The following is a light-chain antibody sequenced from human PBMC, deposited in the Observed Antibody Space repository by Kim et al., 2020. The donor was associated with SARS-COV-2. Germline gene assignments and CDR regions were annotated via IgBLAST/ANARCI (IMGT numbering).Light chain of an antibody. J-gene: IGKJ2*03. CDR1: QSISTW. CDR3: QHYNTYSS. CDR2: MAS. Sequence: LSSSVGDIVTIACRASQSISTWLAWYQQKPGKAPKLLIYMASTLENGVPSRFSGSRSGTEFTLTISSLQPDDFATYYCQHYNTYSSFGQGTKLEI. V-gene: IGKV1-5*03.